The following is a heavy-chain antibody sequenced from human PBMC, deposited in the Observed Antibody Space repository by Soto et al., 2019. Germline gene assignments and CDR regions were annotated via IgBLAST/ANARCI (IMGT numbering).Heavy chain of an antibody. V-gene: IGHV4-39*01. D-gene: IGHD5-12*01. CDR2: IYYSGST. Sequence: PSETLSLTCTVSGGSISSGGYYWSWIRQHPGKGLEWIGSIYYSGSTYYNPSLKSRVTISVDTSNNQFSLKLSSVTAADTAVYYCARHSGGYSGYDYGMDVWGQGTTVTVSS. J-gene: IGHJ6*02. CDR3: ARHSGGYSGYDYGMDV. CDR1: GGSISSGGYY.